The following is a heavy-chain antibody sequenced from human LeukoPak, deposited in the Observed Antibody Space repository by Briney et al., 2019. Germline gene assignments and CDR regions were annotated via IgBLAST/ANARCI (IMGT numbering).Heavy chain of an antibody. CDR2: IYYSGST. CDR3: ARHGYRSGGSCYWDY. V-gene: IGHV4-59*08. CDR1: GGSISPYY. J-gene: IGHJ4*02. Sequence: PSETLSLTCIVSGGSISPYYWSWIRQPPGSGLEWIAYIYYSGSTSYNPSLKSRVAISVDTSNNEVSLKLSSVTAADTAVYYCARHGYRSGGSCYWDYWGQGTLVTVSS. D-gene: IGHD2-15*01.